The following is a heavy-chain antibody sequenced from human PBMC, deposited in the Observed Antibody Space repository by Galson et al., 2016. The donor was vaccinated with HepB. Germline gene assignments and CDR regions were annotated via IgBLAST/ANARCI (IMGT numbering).Heavy chain of an antibody. J-gene: IGHJ3*01. V-gene: IGHV4-59*01. D-gene: IGHD2-21*01. CDR1: GDSISNYY. Sequence: LSLTCTVSGDSISNYYCSWIRQPPGKALEWIGYSFYSGSTDYNSSLKSRVTISVDTSKNQFSLKLSSVTAADTAMYYCATTYCGGDCYHVYAFDFWGQGTMVTVSS. CDR2: SFYSGST. CDR3: ATTYCGGDCYHVYAFDF.